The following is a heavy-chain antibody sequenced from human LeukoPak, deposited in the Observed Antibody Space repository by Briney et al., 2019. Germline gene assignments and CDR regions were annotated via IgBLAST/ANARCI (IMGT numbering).Heavy chain of an antibody. Sequence: AGGSLRLSCAASGFTFSGSAMHWVRQASGKGLEWVGRIRSKANSYATAYAASVKGRFTISRDDSKNTTYLQMNSLRAEDTAVYYCARSGRGGAFDIWGQGTMVTVSS. CDR3: ARSGRGGAFDI. CDR1: GFTFSGSA. CDR2: IRSKANSYAT. J-gene: IGHJ3*02. D-gene: IGHD1-26*01. V-gene: IGHV3-73*01.